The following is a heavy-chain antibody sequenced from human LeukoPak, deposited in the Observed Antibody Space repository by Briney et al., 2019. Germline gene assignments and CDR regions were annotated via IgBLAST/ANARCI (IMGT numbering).Heavy chain of an antibody. CDR3: AREDIAAAGTDYYYYGMDV. D-gene: IGHD6-13*01. V-gene: IGHV3-11*01. J-gene: IGHJ6*02. CDR2: ISSSGSTI. Sequence: GSLRLSCAASGFTFSDYYMSWIRQAPGKGLEWFSCISSSGSTIYYADSVKGRFTISRDNAKNSLYLQMNSLRAEDTAVYYCAREDIAAAGTDYYYYGMDVWGQGTTVTVSS. CDR1: GFTFSDYY.